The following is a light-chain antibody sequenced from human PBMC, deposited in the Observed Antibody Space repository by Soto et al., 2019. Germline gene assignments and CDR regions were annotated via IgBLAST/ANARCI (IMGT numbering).Light chain of an antibody. CDR3: QQRSNWIT. V-gene: IGKV3-11*01. J-gene: IGKJ5*01. CDR2: DAS. CDR1: QRVSSN. Sequence: VMTQSPVTLSMSPGERATLSCRASQRVSSNVAWYQQKPGQAPRLLIYDASNRATGIPARFSGSGSGTDFTLTINSLEPEDFAVYYCQQRSNWITFGQGTRLEIK.